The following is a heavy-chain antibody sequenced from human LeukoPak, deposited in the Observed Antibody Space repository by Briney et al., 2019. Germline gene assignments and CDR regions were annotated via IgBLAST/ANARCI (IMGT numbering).Heavy chain of an antibody. V-gene: IGHV3-7*01. J-gene: IGHJ6*03. D-gene: IGHD6-13*01. CDR1: GFTFSSYW. CDR3: ARGIAAAGTICDYYYYMDV. Sequence: GGSLRLSCAASGFTFSSYWMSWLPHAPGKGLEGVANIKQDGSEKYYVDFVKGRFTIHRDNAKNSLYLQMNSLRAEDTAVYYCARGIAAAGTICDYYYYMDVWGKGTTVTVSS. CDR2: IKQDGSEK.